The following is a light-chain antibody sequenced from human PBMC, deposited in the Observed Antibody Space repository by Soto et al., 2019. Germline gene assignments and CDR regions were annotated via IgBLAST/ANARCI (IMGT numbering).Light chain of an antibody. Sequence: DIQMTQSPSPLSASLGAKVTITCRASQSIGTLLAWYQQTPGRAPNLLIYDASSLQSGVPSRFSGSGSGTEFTLTISSLQPADFATYFCQQFKTYPITFGQGTRLEIK. CDR1: QSIGTL. V-gene: IGKV1-5*01. CDR3: QQFKTYPIT. J-gene: IGKJ5*01. CDR2: DAS.